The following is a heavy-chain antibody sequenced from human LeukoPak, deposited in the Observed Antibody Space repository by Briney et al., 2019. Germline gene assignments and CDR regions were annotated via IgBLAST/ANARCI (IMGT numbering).Heavy chain of an antibody. CDR1: GYTFTGYY. V-gene: IGHV1-2*02. Sequence: ASVNVSCKASGYTFTGYYMHWVRQAPGQGLEWMGWINPNSGGTNYAQKFQGRVTMTRDTSISTAYMELSRLRSDDTAVYYCAREPYGSGSYYFDYWGQGTLVTVSS. J-gene: IGHJ4*02. D-gene: IGHD3-10*01. CDR3: AREPYGSGSYYFDY. CDR2: INPNSGGT.